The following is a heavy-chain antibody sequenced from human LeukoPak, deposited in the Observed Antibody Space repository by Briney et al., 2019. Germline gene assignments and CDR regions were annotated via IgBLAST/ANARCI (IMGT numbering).Heavy chain of an antibody. D-gene: IGHD3-10*01. J-gene: IGHJ4*02. Sequence: TGGSLRLSCAASGFTFSRFTMTWVRQAPGKGLEWVSGISGSGGVTYYADSVKGRFTISRDNSKNTLYLQMNSLTPEDTVVYSCAKPSSGSGSFYVVEYWGQGNLVTVSS. CDR3: AKPSSGSGSFYVVEY. V-gene: IGHV3-23*01. CDR2: ISGSGGVT. CDR1: GFTFSRFT.